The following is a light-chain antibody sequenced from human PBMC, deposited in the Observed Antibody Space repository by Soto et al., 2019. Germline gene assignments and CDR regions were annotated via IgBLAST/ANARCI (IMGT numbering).Light chain of an antibody. V-gene: IGLV2-14*03. J-gene: IGLJ3*02. CDR2: DVN. CDR1: SSDVGGYAY. Sequence: QSALTQPDSVSGSPGQSITIPCTETSSDVGGYAYVSWYQHHPGKAPKLIIYDVNSRPSGVPDRFSGSRSGNTDSLTISGLQADDEAIYYCSSYTTNRGVFGGGTKLTVL. CDR3: SSYTTNRGV.